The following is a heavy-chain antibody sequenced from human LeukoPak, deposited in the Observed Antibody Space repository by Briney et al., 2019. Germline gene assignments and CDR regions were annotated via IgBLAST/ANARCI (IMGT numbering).Heavy chain of an antibody. CDR2: ISGDGGST. CDR1: GFTFNDFG. V-gene: IGHV3-43*02. J-gene: IGHJ4*02. CDR3: AKDILRISAPGTRGFDY. D-gene: IGHD6-13*01. Sequence: GGSLRLSCSASGFTFNDFGIHWVRQAPGKGPEWVSFISGDGGSTYYADSVRGRFTISRDNSKNSLYPQMNSLRPEDTAFYYCAKDILRISAPGTRGFDYWGREPWSPSPQ.